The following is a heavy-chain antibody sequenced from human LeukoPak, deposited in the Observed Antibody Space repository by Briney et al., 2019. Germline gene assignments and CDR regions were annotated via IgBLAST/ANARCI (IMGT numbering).Heavy chain of an antibody. CDR2: IYYSGST. J-gene: IGHJ5*02. D-gene: IGHD3-3*01. Sequence: PSETLSLTCTVSGGSISSGDYYWRWIRQPPGTGLEWIGYIYYSGSTYYNPSLKSRVTISVDTSKNQFSLKLSSVTAADTAVYYCARGTYYDFWSGYTNWFDPWGQGTLVTVPS. V-gene: IGHV4-30-4*08. CDR1: GGSISSGDYY. CDR3: ARGTYYDFWSGYTNWFDP.